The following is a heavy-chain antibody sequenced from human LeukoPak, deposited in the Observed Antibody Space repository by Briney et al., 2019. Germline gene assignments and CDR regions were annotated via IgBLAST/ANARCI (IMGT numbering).Heavy chain of an antibody. V-gene: IGHV3-23*01. J-gene: IGHJ5*02. Sequence: GGSLRLSCAASGFTFSSYGMTWVRQAPGKGLEWVAAISVSGDSTYYADFVKGRFTISRDNSKNTLYLQMNGLRAEDTAVYYCVKDLTDDWLDPWGQGTLVTVSS. CDR1: GFTFSSYG. CDR3: VKDLTDDWLDP. CDR2: ISVSGDST.